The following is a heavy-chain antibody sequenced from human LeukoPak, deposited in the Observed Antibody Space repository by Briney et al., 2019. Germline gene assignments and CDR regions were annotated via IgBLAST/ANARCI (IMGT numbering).Heavy chain of an antibody. J-gene: IGHJ6*02. Sequence: PSETLSLTCTVSGGYISSYYCSWIRQPPGKGLEWIGYIYYSGSTNYNPSLKSRVTISVDTSKNQFSLKLSSVTAADTAVYYCARHAYGSGSYSDMDVWGQGTTVTVSS. CDR3: ARHAYGSGSYSDMDV. D-gene: IGHD3-10*01. CDR2: IYYSGST. CDR1: GGYISSYY. V-gene: IGHV4-59*08.